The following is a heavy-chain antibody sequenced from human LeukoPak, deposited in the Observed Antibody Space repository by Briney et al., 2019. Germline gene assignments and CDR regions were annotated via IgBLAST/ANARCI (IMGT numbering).Heavy chain of an antibody. CDR1: GGSISSSSYY. D-gene: IGHD3-22*01. CDR2: IYYSGST. J-gene: IGHJ3*02. CDR3: ARDESPYYDSSGYYLLYAFDI. V-gene: IGHV4-39*07. Sequence: SETLSLTCTVSGGSISSSSYYWGWIRQPPGKGLEWIGSIYYSGSTYYNPSLKSRVTISVDTSKNQFSLKLSSATAADTAVYYCARDESPYYDSSGYYLLYAFDIWGQGTMVTVSS.